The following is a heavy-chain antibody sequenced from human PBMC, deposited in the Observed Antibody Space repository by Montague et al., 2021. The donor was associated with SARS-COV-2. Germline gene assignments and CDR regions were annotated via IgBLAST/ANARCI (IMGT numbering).Heavy chain of an antibody. CDR3: ARSLYDILTGYYLPFDY. J-gene: IGHJ4*02. V-gene: IGHV2-70*20. Sequence: PALVKPTQTLTLTCTFSGFSLSTSGMCVSWVRQPPGKALEWLALIDWDDDKFYGTSLKTRLTISKDTSKNQVVLTMTNVDPVDTATYYCARSLYDILTGYYLPFDYWGQGTLVTVSS. CDR1: GFSLSTSGMC. CDR2: IDWDDDK. D-gene: IGHD3-9*01.